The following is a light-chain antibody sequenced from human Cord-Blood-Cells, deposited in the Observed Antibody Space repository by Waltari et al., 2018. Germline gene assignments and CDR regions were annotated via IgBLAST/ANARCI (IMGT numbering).Light chain of an antibody. CDR2: DVS. J-gene: IGLJ7*01. V-gene: IGLV2-14*03. Sequence: QSALPQPASVSGSPGQSLTISCTGTSSDVGGYNYVSCDQQHPGKAPKLMIYDVSNRPSGFSNRFSGSKSGNTASLTISGLQAEDEADYYCSSYTSSSTQHAVFGGGTQLTVL. CDR1: SSDVGGYNY. CDR3: SSYTSSSTQHAV.